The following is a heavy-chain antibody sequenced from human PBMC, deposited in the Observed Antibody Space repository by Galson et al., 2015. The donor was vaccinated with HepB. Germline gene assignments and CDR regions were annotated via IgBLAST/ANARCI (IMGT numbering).Heavy chain of an antibody. J-gene: IGHJ4*02. CDR3: ARVYSSSWYYFDY. Sequence: SVKVSCKASGGTFSSYTISWVRQAPGQGLEWMGRIIPILGIANYAQKFQGRVTITADKSTSTAYMELSSLRSEDTAVYYYARVYSSSWYYFDYWGQGTLVTVSS. D-gene: IGHD6-13*01. V-gene: IGHV1-69*02. CDR1: GGTFSSYT. CDR2: IIPILGIA.